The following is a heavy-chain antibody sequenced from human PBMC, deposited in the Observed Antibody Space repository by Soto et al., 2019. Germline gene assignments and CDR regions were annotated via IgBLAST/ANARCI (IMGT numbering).Heavy chain of an antibody. CDR2: ISSSSSYI. J-gene: IGHJ4*02. V-gene: IGHV3-21*01. D-gene: IGHD2-2*01. CDR1: GFTFSSYS. CDR3: ARVDQLLYYFDY. Sequence: GGSLRLSCAASGFTFSSYSMNWVRQAPGKGLEWVSSISSSSSYIYYADSVKGRFTISRDNAKNSLYLQMNSLRAEDTAVYYCARVDQLLYYFDYRGQRTLVTVSS.